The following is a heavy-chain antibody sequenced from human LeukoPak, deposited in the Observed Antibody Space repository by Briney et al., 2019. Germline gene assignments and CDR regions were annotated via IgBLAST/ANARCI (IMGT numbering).Heavy chain of an antibody. CDR2: INTNTGNP. D-gene: IGHD3-10*01. V-gene: IGHV7-4-1*02. J-gene: IGHJ4*02. CDR3: TRVPSYGEPTF. CDR1: GYTFTNYG. Sequence: ASVKVSCKASGYTFTNYGINWVRQAPGQGLEWMGWINTNTGNPTYAQGYTGRFVFSLDTSVTTAYLQISSLEAEDTAIYYCTRVPSYGEPTFWGQGTLVTVSS.